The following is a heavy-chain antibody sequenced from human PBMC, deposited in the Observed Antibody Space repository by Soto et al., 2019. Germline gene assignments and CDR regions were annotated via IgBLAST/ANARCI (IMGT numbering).Heavy chain of an antibody. CDR3: ARVDVGITIFGVVLYYFDY. CDR1: GYTSTSDG. Sequence: GVSVNPSSKAPGYTSTSDGISWLRNAPGQGLEWMGWISAYNGNTNYAQKLQGRVTMTTDTSTSTAYMELRSLRSDDTAVYYCARVDVGITIFGVVLYYFDYWGQGTLVTVSS. V-gene: IGHV1-18*01. CDR2: ISAYNGNT. J-gene: IGHJ4*02. D-gene: IGHD3-3*01.